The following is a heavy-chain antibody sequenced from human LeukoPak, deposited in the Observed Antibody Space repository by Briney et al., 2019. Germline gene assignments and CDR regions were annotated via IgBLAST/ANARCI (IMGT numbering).Heavy chain of an antibody. D-gene: IGHD6-13*01. V-gene: IGHV3-53*01. Sequence: GGSLRLSCAASGFTLSSNYMSWVRQAPGKGLEWVSVIYSGGSTYYADSVKGRFTISRDNSKNTLYLQMNSLSAEDTAVYYCARVAIAAAAHFDYWGQGTLVTVSS. CDR3: ARVAIAAAAHFDY. CDR2: IYSGGST. CDR1: GFTLSSNY. J-gene: IGHJ4*02.